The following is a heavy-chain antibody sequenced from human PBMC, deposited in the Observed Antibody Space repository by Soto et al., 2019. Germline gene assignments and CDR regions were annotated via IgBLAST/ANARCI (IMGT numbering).Heavy chain of an antibody. Sequence: QVQLQQWGAGLLKPSETLSLTCAVYGGSFSGYYWSWIRQPPGKGLEWIGEINHSGSTNYNPSLKSRVTISVDPSQNQFSLKLSSVTAADTAVYYCASADGITYYYYGMDVWGQGNTVNVSS. CDR1: GGSFSGYY. J-gene: IGHJ6*02. CDR3: ASADGITYYYYGMDV. CDR2: INHSGST. V-gene: IGHV4-34*01. D-gene: IGHD1-20*01.